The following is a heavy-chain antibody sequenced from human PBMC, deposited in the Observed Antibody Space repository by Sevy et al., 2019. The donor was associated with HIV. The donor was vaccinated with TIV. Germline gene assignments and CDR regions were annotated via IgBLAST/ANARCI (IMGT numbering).Heavy chain of an antibody. CDR2: IKQDGSEK. V-gene: IGHV3-7*01. CDR3: AREVEMATTYFDY. CDR1: GFTFSSYW. J-gene: IGHJ4*02. D-gene: IGHD1-1*01. Sequence: GGSLRLSCAASGFTFSSYWMNWVRQAPGRGLEWVANIKQDGSEKYYVDSVKGRFTITRDNAKNSLYLQMNSLRAEDTAVDYCAREVEMATTYFDYWGQGTLVTVSS.